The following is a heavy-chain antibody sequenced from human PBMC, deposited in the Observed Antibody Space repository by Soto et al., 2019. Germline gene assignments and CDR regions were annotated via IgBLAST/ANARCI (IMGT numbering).Heavy chain of an antibody. CDR1: GYTFTSYG. CDR2: ISAYNGNT. V-gene: IGHV1-18*01. CDR3: ARDANYYDSSGYYPPQFDY. Sequence: ASVKVSCKASGYTFTSYGISWVRQAPGQGLEWMGWISAYNGNTNYAQKLQGRVTMTTDTSTSTAYMELRSLRSDDTAVYYCARDANYYDSSGYYPPQFDYWGQGTLVTVSS. J-gene: IGHJ4*02. D-gene: IGHD3-22*01.